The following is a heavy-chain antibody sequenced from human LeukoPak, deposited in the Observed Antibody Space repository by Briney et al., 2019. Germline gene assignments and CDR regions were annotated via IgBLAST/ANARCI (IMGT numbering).Heavy chain of an antibody. D-gene: IGHD6-13*01. J-gene: IGHJ4*02. V-gene: IGHV2-70*11. CDR3: ARIQIAAAVYYFDY. CDR2: IDWDDDK. Sequence: SGPALVKPTQTLTLTCTFSGFSLSTSGMCVSWIRQPPGKALEWLARIDWDDDKYYSTSLKTRLTISKDTSKNQVVLTMTNMDPVDTATYYCARIQIAAAVYYFDYWGQGTLVTVSS. CDR1: GFSLSTSGMC.